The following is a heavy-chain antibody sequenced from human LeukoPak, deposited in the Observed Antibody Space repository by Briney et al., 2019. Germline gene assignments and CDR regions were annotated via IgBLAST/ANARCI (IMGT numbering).Heavy chain of an antibody. CDR1: GFTFSSYW. J-gene: IGHJ3*02. CDR3: ARGQRWLHKLGAFDI. D-gene: IGHD5-24*01. V-gene: IGHV3-7*01. Sequence: GGSLRLSCAASGFTFSSYWMSWVRQAPGKGLEWVANIKQDGSEKYYVDSVKGRFTISRDNAKNSLYLQMNSLRVEDTAVYYCARGQRWLHKLGAFDIWGQGTMVTVSS. CDR2: IKQDGSEK.